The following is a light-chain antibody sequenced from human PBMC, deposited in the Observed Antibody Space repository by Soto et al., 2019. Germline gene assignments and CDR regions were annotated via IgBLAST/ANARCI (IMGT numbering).Light chain of an antibody. Sequence: EVVLTQSPGMLSLSPGERATLSCRAGQSVSSSYLGWYQQRPGQAPRLLMYGTSRRATGIPDRFSGSGSGTDFTLTISRLEPEDFAVYYCQQYGAQPYYFGQGTKLEIK. CDR1: QSVSSSY. CDR3: QQYGAQPYY. J-gene: IGKJ2*01. V-gene: IGKV3-20*01. CDR2: GTS.